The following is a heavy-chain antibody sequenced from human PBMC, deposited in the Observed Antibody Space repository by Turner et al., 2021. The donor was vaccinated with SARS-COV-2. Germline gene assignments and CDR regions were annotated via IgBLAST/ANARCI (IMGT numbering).Heavy chain of an antibody. CDR1: GGSISSGGYY. CDR2: IYYSGST. D-gene: IGHD3-3*01. J-gene: IGHJ5*02. Sequence: QVQLQESGPGLVKPSQTLSLTCTVSGGSISSGGYYWSWIRQHTGKGLEWIGNIYYSGSTYYNPSLKSRVTLSVDTAKNHLSLELTSVTAADTAVYYCARHVFRDHHDASGYYYVEENWFDLWGQGTLVTVSS. V-gene: IGHV4-31*03. CDR3: ARHVFRDHHDASGYYYVEENWFDL.